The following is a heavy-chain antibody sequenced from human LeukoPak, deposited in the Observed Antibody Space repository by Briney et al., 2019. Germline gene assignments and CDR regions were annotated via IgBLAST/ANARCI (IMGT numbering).Heavy chain of an antibody. CDR1: GYSISSYW. J-gene: IGHJ5*02. CDR2: IYPGDSDT. V-gene: IGHV5-51*01. CDR3: ARNVVPAAQGWFDP. D-gene: IGHD2-2*01. Sequence: GESLKISCKGSGYSISSYWIGWVRQMPGKGLEGMGIIYPGDSDTRYSPSSQGQVTISADKSISTAYLQWSSLKASDTAMYYCARNVVPAAQGWFDPWGQGTLVTVSS.